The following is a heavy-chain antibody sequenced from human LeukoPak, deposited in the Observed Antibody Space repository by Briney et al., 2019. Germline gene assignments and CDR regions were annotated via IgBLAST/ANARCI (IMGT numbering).Heavy chain of an antibody. D-gene: IGHD3-10*01. CDR1: GFTFSSYG. J-gene: IGHJ4*02. V-gene: IGHV3-21*01. CDR3: ARERGDAIAGFDF. CDR2: ISSSSTYI. Sequence: GGSLRLSCAASGFTFSSYGMQWVRQAPGKGLEWVSSISSSSTYIYYADSVKGRFTISRDNAKNSLYLQMNSLRAEDTAVYYCARERGDAIAGFDFWGQGTLVTVSS.